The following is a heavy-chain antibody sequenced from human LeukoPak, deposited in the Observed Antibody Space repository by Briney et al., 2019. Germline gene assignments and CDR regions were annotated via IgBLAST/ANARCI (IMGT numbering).Heavy chain of an antibody. CDR1: GGSISSYY. CDR3: ARHAVTATIYYFDY. J-gene: IGHJ4*02. Sequence: PSETLSLTCTVSGGSISSYYWSWIPQPPGKGLEGIGYIYYSGSTNYNPSLKSRVTISVDTSKNQFSLKLSSVTAADTAVYYCARHAVTATIYYFDYWGQGTLVTVSS. CDR2: IYYSGST. D-gene: IGHD2-21*02. V-gene: IGHV4-59*08.